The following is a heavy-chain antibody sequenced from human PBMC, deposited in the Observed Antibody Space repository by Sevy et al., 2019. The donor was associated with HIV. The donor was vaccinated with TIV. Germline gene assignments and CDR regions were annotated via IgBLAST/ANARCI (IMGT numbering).Heavy chain of an antibody. Sequence: GGYLRLSCAASGFTFSSYWMSWVRQAPGKGLEWVANIKQDGSEKYYVDSVKGRFTISRDNAKNSLYLQMNSLRAEDTAVYYCAREDDTEDMGYWGQGTLVTVS. CDR3: AREDDTEDMGY. V-gene: IGHV3-7*01. CDR1: GFTFSSYW. D-gene: IGHD5-18*01. J-gene: IGHJ4*02. CDR2: IKQDGSEK.